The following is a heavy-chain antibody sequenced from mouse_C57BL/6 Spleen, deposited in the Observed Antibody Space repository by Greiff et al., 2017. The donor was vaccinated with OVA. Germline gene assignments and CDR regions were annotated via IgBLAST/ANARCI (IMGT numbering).Heavy chain of an antibody. CDR1: GYTFTSYW. CDR2: IDPNSGGT. CDR3: ARSDYGSSHWYFDV. J-gene: IGHJ1*03. Sequence: VQLQQPGAELVKPGASVKLSCKASGYTFTSYWMHWVKQRPGRGLEWIGRIDPNSGGTKYNEKFKSKATLTVDKPSSPAYMQLSSLTSEDSAVYYCARSDYGSSHWYFDVWGTGTTVTVSS. V-gene: IGHV1-72*01. D-gene: IGHD1-1*01.